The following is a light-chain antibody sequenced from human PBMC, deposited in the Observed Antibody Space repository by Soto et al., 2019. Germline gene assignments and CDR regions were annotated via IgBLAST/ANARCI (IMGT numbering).Light chain of an antibody. J-gene: IGKJ4*01. CDR3: QQSYRTPLT. Sequence: DIQMTQSPSSLSASVGDRVTITCRASQYIISYLNWYQQKPGEAPKLVIYAASTLQSGVPARFSGSGSGTDFTLTISSLQPEDFATYYCQQSYRTPLTFGGGTKVGIK. V-gene: IGKV1-39*01. CDR1: QYIISY. CDR2: AAS.